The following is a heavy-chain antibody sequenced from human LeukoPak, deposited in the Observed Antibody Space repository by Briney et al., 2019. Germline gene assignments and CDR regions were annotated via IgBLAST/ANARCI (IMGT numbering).Heavy chain of an antibody. D-gene: IGHD3-10*01. J-gene: IGHJ4*02. Sequence: SETLSLTCTVSGGSISSSSYYWGRIRQPPGKGLEWIGSIYYSGSTYYNPSLKSRVTISVDTSKNQFSLKLSSVTAADTAVYYCARHPLWFGELLPTLFDYWGQGTLVTVSS. CDR3: ARHPLWFGELLPTLFDY. CDR2: IYYSGST. CDR1: GGSISSSSYY. V-gene: IGHV4-39*01.